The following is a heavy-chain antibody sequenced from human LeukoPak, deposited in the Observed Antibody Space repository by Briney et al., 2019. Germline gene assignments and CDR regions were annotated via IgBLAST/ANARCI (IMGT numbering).Heavy chain of an antibody. V-gene: IGHV3-23*01. D-gene: IGHD6-6*01. J-gene: IGHJ4*02. CDR2: ISGSGGST. CDR1: GFTFSSYA. CDR3: AEDAVWHLGQYYFDY. Sequence: GGSLRLSCAASGFTFSSYAMSWVRQAPGKGLEWVSAISGSGGSTYYADSVKGRSTISRDNSKNTLYLQMNSLRAEDTAVYYCAEDAVWHLGQYYFDYWGQGTLVTVSS.